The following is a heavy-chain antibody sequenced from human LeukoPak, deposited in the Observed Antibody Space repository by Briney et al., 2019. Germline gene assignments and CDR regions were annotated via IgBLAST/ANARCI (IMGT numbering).Heavy chain of an antibody. CDR3: ARGVYQFDY. J-gene: IGHJ4*02. CDR2: MKQDGSEV. V-gene: IGHV3-7*01. D-gene: IGHD3-16*02. Sequence: GGSLRLSCAASGFTFSSYWMTWVRQAPGKGLEWVAYMKQDGSEVYYVDSVKGRFTISRDNANNSLYLQMNSLRAEDTALYYCARGVYQFDYWGQGTLVTVSS. CDR1: GFTFSSYW.